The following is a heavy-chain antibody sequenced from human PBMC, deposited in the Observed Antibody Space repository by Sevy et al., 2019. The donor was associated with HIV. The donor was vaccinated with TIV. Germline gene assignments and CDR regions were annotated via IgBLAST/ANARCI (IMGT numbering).Heavy chain of an antibody. CDR2: VNSDGTST. CDR1: GFTFSNYW. CDR3: VAANSWEDY. D-gene: IGHD6-13*01. Sequence: GGSLRLSCAASGFTFSNYWMHWVHQAPGKGLVWVSRVNSDGTSTTYADSVKGRFTISRDNAKNTLCLQMSSLRAEDTAVYYCVAANSWEDYWGQRTLVTVSS. V-gene: IGHV3-74*01. J-gene: IGHJ4*02.